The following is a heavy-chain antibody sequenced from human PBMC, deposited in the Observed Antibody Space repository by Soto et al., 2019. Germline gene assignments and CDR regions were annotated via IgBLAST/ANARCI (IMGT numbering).Heavy chain of an antibody. D-gene: IGHD1-7*01. V-gene: IGHV3-33*03. CDR1: GFTIRTHG. Sequence: QAQLVESGGGVVQPGTSLRLSCAASGFTIRTHGMHWVRQAPGKGPEWLANNWYDGSNKFYAESVKGRFSIYKDNSKNTLYLQMSSLRAEDTAVYYCAAATTWNFHFPYWGQGTQVTVSS. CDR2: NWYDGSNK. CDR3: AAATTWNFHFPY. J-gene: IGHJ4*02.